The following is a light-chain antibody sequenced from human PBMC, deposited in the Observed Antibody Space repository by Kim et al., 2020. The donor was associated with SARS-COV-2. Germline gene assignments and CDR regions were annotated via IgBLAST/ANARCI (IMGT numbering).Light chain of an antibody. CDR1: SGIFASSY. V-gene: IGLV6-57*04. CDR2: EDY. Sequence: NFMLTQPRSVSESPGRTVTISCTRSSGIFASSYVQWFQQRPGSVPTIVIFEDYQRPSGVPDRFSGSVDSSSNSASLTISGLKTEDEGDYYCQSYDDITVVFGGGTQLTVL. J-gene: IGLJ2*01. CDR3: QSYDDITVV.